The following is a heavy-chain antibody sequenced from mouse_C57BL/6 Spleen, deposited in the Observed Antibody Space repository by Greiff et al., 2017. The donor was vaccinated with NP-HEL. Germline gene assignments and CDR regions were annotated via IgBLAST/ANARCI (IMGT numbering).Heavy chain of an antibody. V-gene: IGHV1-53*01. Sequence: QVQLKQPGTELVKPGASVKLSCKASGYTFTSYWMHWVKQRPGQGLEWIGNINPSNGGTNYNEKFKSKATLTVDKSSSTAYMQLSSLTSEDSAVYYCARGGTHIYYKGAMDYWGQGTSVTVSS. D-gene: IGHD2-1*01. CDR1: GYTFTSYW. J-gene: IGHJ4*01. CDR3: ARGGTHIYYKGAMDY. CDR2: INPSNGGT.